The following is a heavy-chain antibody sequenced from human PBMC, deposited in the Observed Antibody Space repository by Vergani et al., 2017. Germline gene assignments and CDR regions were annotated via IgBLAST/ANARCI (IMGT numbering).Heavy chain of an antibody. CDR2: VTSSSRSQ. V-gene: IGHV3-48*01. J-gene: IGHJ3*01. Sequence: EVQLVESGGGLVQPGGSLRLSCAASGFNFSSYSMNWVRQAPGKGLQWVSYVTSSSRSQSYADSVKGRFTISRDSVKNSLYLQMNSLRVEDTAVYYCVREYSSSSGRAFDVWGQGTKVTVSS. CDR1: GFNFSSYS. CDR3: VREYSSSSGRAFDV. D-gene: IGHD6-6*01.